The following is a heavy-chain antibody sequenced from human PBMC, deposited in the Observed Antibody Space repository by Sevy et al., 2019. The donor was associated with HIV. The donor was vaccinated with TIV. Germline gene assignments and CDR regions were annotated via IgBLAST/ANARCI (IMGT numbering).Heavy chain of an antibody. J-gene: IGHJ4*01. D-gene: IGHD3-10*01. V-gene: IGHV1-69*13. Sequence: ASVKVSCKASGGIFRSNAISWVRQAPGQGLEWVGGIIAVFGTTYYAQKFQGRVTLIADESTGTVHMELRSLRSEDTSIYYCARDTHYYVSGSFDSWGQGTQVTVSS. CDR1: GGIFRSNA. CDR2: IIAVFGTT. CDR3: ARDTHYYVSGSFDS.